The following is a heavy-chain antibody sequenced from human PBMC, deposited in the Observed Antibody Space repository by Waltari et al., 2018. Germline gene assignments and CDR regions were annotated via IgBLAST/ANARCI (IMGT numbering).Heavy chain of an antibody. Sequence: QVQLQPSGAGLLKHSETLSLTCAVYGGSFSGSYWSWLRQTPGKGLEWSGEINHSGSTNYNPSLKSRVTISVDTSKNQFSLKLSSVTAADTAVYYCARGFWGSPYRYGGNSHFDYWGQGTLVTVSS. CDR1: GGSFSGSY. CDR3: ARGFWGSPYRYGGNSHFDY. D-gene: IGHD2-21*02. J-gene: IGHJ4*02. V-gene: IGHV4-34*01. CDR2: INHSGST.